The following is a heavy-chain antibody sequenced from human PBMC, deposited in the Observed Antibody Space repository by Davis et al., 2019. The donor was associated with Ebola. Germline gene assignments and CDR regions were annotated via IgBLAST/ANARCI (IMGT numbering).Heavy chain of an antibody. Sequence: GGSLRLSCAASGFTFSDYYMSWIRQAPGKGLEWVSYISSSSSYIYYADSVKGRFTISRDNAKNSLYLQMNSLRAEDTAVYYCARDPRGGADGMDVWGQGTTVTVSS. CDR2: ISSSSSYI. CDR1: GFTFSDYY. V-gene: IGHV3-11*06. D-gene: IGHD3-16*01. J-gene: IGHJ6*02. CDR3: ARDPRGGADGMDV.